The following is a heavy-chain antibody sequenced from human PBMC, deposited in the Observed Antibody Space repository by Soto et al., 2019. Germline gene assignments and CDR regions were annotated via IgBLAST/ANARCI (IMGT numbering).Heavy chain of an antibody. J-gene: IGHJ6*03. Sequence: GGSLRLSCAASGFTFSNAWMSWVRQAPGKGLEWVGRIKSKTDGGTTDYAAPVKGRFTISRDDSKNTLYLQMNSLKTEDTAVYYCTTLSGGGYCSSTSCYYLIPVAGYYYYMAVWGKGTTVTVSS. CDR1: GFTFSNAW. CDR2: IKSKTDGGTT. V-gene: IGHV3-15*01. D-gene: IGHD2-2*01. CDR3: TTLSGGGYCSSTSCYYLIPVAGYYYYMAV.